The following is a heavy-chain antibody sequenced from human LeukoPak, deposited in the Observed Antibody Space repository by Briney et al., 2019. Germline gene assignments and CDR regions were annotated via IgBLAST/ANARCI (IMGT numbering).Heavy chain of an antibody. CDR1: GYTFTGYY. Sequence: ASVKVSCKASGYTFTGYYMHWVRQAPGQGIEWMGWINPNSGGTNYAQKFQGRVTMTRDTSITTAYMELSRLRSDDTAVYYCATSTRRWYEYYFDYWGQGTLVTVSS. CDR2: INPNSGGT. V-gene: IGHV1-2*02. CDR3: ATSTRRWYEYYFDY. D-gene: IGHD4-23*01. J-gene: IGHJ4*02.